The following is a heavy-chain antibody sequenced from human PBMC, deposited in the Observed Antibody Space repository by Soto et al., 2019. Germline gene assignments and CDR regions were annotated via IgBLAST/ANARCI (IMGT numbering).Heavy chain of an antibody. CDR3: ARSDGRY. V-gene: IGHV4-61*08. CDR2: IYYSGST. CDR1: GGSISSGDYY. Sequence: SETLSLTCTVSGGSISSGDYYWSWIRQPPGKGLEWIGYIYYSGSTNYNPSLKSRVTISVDTSKNQFSLKLSSVTVADTAVYYCARSDGRYWGQGTLVTVSS. J-gene: IGHJ4*02.